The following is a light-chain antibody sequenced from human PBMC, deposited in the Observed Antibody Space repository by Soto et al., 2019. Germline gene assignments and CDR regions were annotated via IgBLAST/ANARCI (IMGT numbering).Light chain of an antibody. V-gene: IGLV1-40*01. CDR2: GNS. CDR3: QSYDSSLSALYV. CDR1: SSNIGAGYD. Sequence: QAVVTQPPSVSGAQGHRVTISCTGSSSNIGAGYDVHWYQQLPGTAPKLLIYGNSNRPSGVPDRFSGSKSGTSASLAITGLQAEDEADYYCQSYDSSLSALYVFGTGTKLTVL. J-gene: IGLJ1*01.